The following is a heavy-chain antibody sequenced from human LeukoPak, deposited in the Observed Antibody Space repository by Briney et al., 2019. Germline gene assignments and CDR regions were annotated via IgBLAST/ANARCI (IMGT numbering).Heavy chain of an antibody. J-gene: IGHJ6*02. Sequence: PGGSLRLSCAASGFAFSSYAMHWVRQAPGKGLEWVAVISYGGSNKYYADSVKGRFTISRDNSKNTLYLQMNSLRAEDTAVYYCAKECRSGYYYYYGMDVWGQGTTVTVSS. CDR1: GFAFSSYA. CDR3: AKECRSGYYYYYGMDV. CDR2: ISYGGSNK. D-gene: IGHD2-2*01. V-gene: IGHV3-30-3*01.